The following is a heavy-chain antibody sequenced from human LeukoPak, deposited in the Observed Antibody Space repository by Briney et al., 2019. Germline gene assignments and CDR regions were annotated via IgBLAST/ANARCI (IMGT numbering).Heavy chain of an antibody. Sequence: PSETLSLTCTVSGGSISSGSYYWGWIRQPPGKGLEWIGSIYYSGTTYYNASLKSQVSISIDTSKNQFSLRLTSVTAADTAVYYCARQTGSGLFILPGGQGTLVTVSS. V-gene: IGHV4-39*01. J-gene: IGHJ4*02. D-gene: IGHD3/OR15-3a*01. CDR2: IYYSGTT. CDR3: ARQTGSGLFILP. CDR1: GGSISSGSYY.